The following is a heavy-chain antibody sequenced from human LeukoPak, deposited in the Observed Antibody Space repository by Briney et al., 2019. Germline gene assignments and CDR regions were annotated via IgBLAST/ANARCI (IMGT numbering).Heavy chain of an antibody. CDR1: GFTFSSYG. J-gene: IGHJ4*02. V-gene: IGHV3-30*18. CDR3: AKDSFGYYDFWSGGYFDY. CDR2: ISYDGSNK. Sequence: GGSLRLSCAASGFTFSSYGMHWVRQAPGKGLEWVAVISYDGSNKYYADSVKGRFTISRDNSKNTLYLQMNSLRAEDTAVYYCAKDSFGYYDFWSGGYFDYWGQGTLVTVSS. D-gene: IGHD3-3*01.